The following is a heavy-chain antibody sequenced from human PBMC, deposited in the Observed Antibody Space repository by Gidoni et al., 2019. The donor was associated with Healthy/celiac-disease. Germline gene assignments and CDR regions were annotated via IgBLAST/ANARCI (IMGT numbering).Heavy chain of an antibody. J-gene: IGHJ4*02. Sequence: QLQLQESGPGLVKPSETLSLTCTVSGCSISRSSYYWGWIRQPPGKGLEWIGSIYYSGSTYYNPSLKSRVTISVDTSKNQFSLKLSSVTAADTAVYYCARQGEMATIGLGLRFDYWGQGTLVTVSS. CDR2: IYYSGST. CDR1: GCSISRSSYY. V-gene: IGHV4-39*01. D-gene: IGHD5-12*01. CDR3: ARQGEMATIGLGLRFDY.